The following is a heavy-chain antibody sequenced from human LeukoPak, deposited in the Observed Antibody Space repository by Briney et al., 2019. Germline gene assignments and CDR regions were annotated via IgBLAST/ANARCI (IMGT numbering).Heavy chain of an antibody. CDR2: IKEDGSEK. D-gene: IGHD3-10*01. V-gene: IGHV3-7*04. J-gene: IGHJ4*02. Sequence: PGRSLRLSCAASGFDFSTYWMTWVRQAPGKGLEWVANIKEDGSEKNYVDSVTGRFTISRDNAKHSLSLQMNSLRAEDTALYYCARDRSSREYTGSDYWGQGTLVTVSS. CDR3: ARDRSSREYTGSDY. CDR1: GFDFSTYW.